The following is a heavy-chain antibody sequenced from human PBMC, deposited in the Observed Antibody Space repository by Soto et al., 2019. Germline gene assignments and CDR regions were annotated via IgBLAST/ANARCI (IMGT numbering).Heavy chain of an antibody. J-gene: IGHJ4*02. CDR3: AREAEGSGTSFDY. D-gene: IGHD1-26*01. CDR1: GFTFRSYG. V-gene: IGHV3-33*01. CDR2: IWYDGSNK. Sequence: QVQLVESGGGVVQPGRSLRLSCAASGFTFRSYGMHWVRQAPGKGLEWVAVIWYDGSNKYYADSVKGRFTISRDNSKNTLYLQMNSLRAEDTAVYYCAREAEGSGTSFDYWGQGTLVTVSS.